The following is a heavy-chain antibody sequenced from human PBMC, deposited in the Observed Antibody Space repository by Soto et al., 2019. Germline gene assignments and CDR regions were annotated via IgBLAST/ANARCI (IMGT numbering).Heavy chain of an antibody. CDR2: IWYDGSNK. V-gene: IGHV3-33*01. CDR1: GFTFSSYG. Sequence: QVQLVESGGGVVQPGRSLRLSCAASGFTFSSYGMHWVRQAPGKGLEWVAVIWYDGSNKYYADSVKGRFTISRDNSKNTLYLQMNSLRAEDTAVYYCARGPLGGSPGRGMDVWGQGTTVTVSS. J-gene: IGHJ6*02. D-gene: IGHD1-26*01. CDR3: ARGPLGGSPGRGMDV.